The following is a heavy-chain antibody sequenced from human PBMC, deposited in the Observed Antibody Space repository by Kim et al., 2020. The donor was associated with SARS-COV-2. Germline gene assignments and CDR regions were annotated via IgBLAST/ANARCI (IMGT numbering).Heavy chain of an antibody. CDR1: GFTFSSYA. CDR2: ISYDGSNK. Sequence: GGSLRLSCAASGFTFSSYAIHWVRQAPGKGLEWVAVISYDGSNKYYADSVKGRFTISRDNTKNTLYLQMNSLRVEDTAVYYCARATSDYFEYWGQDALVTVSS. CDR3: ARATSDYFEY. V-gene: IGHV3-30*04. D-gene: IGHD3-10*01. J-gene: IGHJ4*02.